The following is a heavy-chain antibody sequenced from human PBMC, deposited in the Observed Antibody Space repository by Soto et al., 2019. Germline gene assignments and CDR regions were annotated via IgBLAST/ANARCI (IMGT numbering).Heavy chain of an antibody. CDR1: GFSFNNYG. CDR3: ARRLVEVTVPFDH. CDR2: ISHDGNKR. V-gene: IGHV3-30*04. J-gene: IGHJ4*02. Sequence: QVQVVESGGGVVQPGRSLRLSCTTSGFSFNNYGMNWVRQAPGMGLEWVAMISHDGNKRDYSDSVKGRFSISRDKSKDTMCLQMDSLTIDDTAIYYCARRLVEVTVPFDHWGQGTLVTVSP. D-gene: IGHD2-21*02.